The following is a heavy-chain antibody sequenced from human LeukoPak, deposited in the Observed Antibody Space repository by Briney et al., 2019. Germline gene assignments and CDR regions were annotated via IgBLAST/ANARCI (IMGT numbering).Heavy chain of an antibody. V-gene: IGHV1-2*02. CDR2: INPNSGGT. CDR1: GYTFTGYY. J-gene: IGHJ6*02. D-gene: IGHD6-13*01. CDR3: AREKQQLVPYYGMDV. Sequence: GASVKVSCKASGYTFTGYYMHWVRQAPGQGLEWVGWINPNSGGTNYAQKFQGRVTMTRDTSISTAYMELSRLRSDDTAVYYCAREKQQLVPYYGMDVWGQGTTVTVSS.